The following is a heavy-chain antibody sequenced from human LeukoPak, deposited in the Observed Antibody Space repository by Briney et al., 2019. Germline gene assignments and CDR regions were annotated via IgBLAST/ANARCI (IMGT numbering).Heavy chain of an antibody. J-gene: IGHJ4*02. V-gene: IGHV1-2*02. D-gene: IGHD1/OR15-1a*01. CDR2: INPNSGGT. CDR1: GYTFTGYY. CDR3: ARNPLDNWNMGY. Sequence: ASVKVSCKASGYTFTGYYMHWVRQAPGQGLEWMGWINPNSGGTNYAQKFQGRVTMTRDTSISRAYMELSRLRSDDTAVYYCARNPLDNWNMGYWGQGTLVTVSS.